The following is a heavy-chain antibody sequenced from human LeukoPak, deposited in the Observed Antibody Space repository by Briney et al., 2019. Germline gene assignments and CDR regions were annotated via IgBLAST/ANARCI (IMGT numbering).Heavy chain of an antibody. D-gene: IGHD3-22*01. CDR3: ARDRDYYDSSGYYWYFDL. Sequence: SSETLSLTCTVFGGSISSYSWSWIRQPAGKGLEWIGRIYTSGSTNYNPSLKSRVTMSVDTSKTQFSLKLSSVTAADTAVYYCARDRDYYDSSGYYWYFDLWGRGTLVTVSS. V-gene: IGHV4-4*07. CDR1: GGSISSYS. J-gene: IGHJ2*01. CDR2: IYTSGST.